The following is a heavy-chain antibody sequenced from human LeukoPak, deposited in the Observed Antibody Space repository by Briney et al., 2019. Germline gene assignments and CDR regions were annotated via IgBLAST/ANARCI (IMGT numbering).Heavy chain of an antibody. J-gene: IGHJ4*02. D-gene: IGHD5-12*01. CDR3: ATVDIVATIRFGYFDY. Sequence: GGSLRLSCAASGFTFSSYAMSWVRQAPGKGLEWVSAISGSGGSTYYADSVKGRFTISRDNSKNTLYLQMNSLRAEDTAVYYCATVDIVATIRFGYFDYWGQGTLATVSS. CDR2: ISGSGGST. CDR1: GFTFSSYA. V-gene: IGHV3-23*01.